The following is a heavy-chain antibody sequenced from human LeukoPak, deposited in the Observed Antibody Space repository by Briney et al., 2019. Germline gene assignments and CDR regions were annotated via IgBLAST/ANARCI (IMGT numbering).Heavy chain of an antibody. V-gene: IGHV3-7*04. Sequence: PGGSLRLSCAASGFTVSSNYMSWVRQAPGKGLEWVANINEDGSGKNYADSVKGRFTISRDNAKNSLYLQMSSLRAEDTAVYYCVRGTTVAPGIDDWGQGTLVTVSS. J-gene: IGHJ4*02. D-gene: IGHD4-11*01. CDR2: INEDGSGK. CDR1: GFTVSSNY. CDR3: VRGTTVAPGIDD.